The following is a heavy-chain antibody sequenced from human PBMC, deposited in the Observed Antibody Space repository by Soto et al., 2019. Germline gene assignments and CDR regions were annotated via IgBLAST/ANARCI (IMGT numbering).Heavy chain of an antibody. CDR2: ISWDGGST. D-gene: IGHD4-17*01. Sequence: GGSLRLSCAASGFTFDDYTMHWVRQAPGKGLEWVSLISWDGGSTYYADSVKGRFTISRDNSKNSLYLQMNSLRTEDTALYYCAKDYYHYGDYSSGFDYWGQGTLVTVSS. J-gene: IGHJ4*02. V-gene: IGHV3-43*01. CDR3: AKDYYHYGDYSSGFDY. CDR1: GFTFDDYT.